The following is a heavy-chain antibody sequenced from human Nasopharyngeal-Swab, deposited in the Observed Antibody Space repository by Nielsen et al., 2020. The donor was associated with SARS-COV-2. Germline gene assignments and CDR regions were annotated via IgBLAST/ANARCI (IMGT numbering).Heavy chain of an antibody. D-gene: IGHD1-1*01. CDR2: IYYSGST. CDR3: ARDRNFVWNGAVGLDY. Sequence: IRQCPGKGPEWVGSIYYSGSTYYNPSLKRRVTISVDTSKNQFSLKLSSVTAADTAVYYCARDRNFVWNGAVGLDYWGQGTLVTVSS. J-gene: IGHJ4*02. V-gene: IGHV4-39*07.